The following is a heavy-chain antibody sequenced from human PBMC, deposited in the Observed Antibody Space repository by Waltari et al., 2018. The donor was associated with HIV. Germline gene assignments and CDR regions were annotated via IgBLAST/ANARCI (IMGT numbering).Heavy chain of an antibody. V-gene: IGHV3-23*01. CDR2: ISGSGGST. J-gene: IGHJ6*02. CDR3: AKGHYDFWSGSYYYGMDV. D-gene: IGHD3-3*01. CDR1: ALTSRSFA. Sequence: EVQLLESGGGLVQRGGSLRLCCAASALTSRSFAISWVAQAPGKGLEWVSAISGSGGSTDYADSVKGRFTISRDNSKNTLYLQMNSLRAEDTAVYYCAKGHYDFWSGSYYYGMDVWGQGTTVTVSS.